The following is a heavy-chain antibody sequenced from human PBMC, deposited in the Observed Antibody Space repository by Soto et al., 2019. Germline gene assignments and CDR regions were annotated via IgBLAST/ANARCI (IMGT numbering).Heavy chain of an antibody. CDR2: IKYSGTT. D-gene: IGHD3-22*01. CDR1: GGSISSSRCH. Sequence: SETLSLTCTVSGGSISSSRCHWGWIRQPPGKGLEWIASIKYSGTTFYNPSLKSRVTLSVDTSKNQFALKLSSVTAADTAVYYCARGGNEYYYDSSGYFSLDYYGMDVWGQGTTVT. CDR3: ARGGNEYYYDSSGYFSLDYYGMDV. V-gene: IGHV4-39*06. J-gene: IGHJ6*02.